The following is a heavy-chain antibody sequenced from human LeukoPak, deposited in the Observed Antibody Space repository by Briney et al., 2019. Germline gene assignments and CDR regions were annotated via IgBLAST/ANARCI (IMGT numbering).Heavy chain of an antibody. Sequence: SETLSLTCTVSGGSISSYYWSWIRQPPGKGLEWIGYIYYSGSTNYNPSLKSRVTISVDTSKNQFSLKLSSVTAADTAVYYCARIRGYSYGTFDYWGQGTLVTVSS. CDR2: IYYSGST. CDR1: GGSISSYY. D-gene: IGHD5-18*01. CDR3: ARIRGYSYGTFDY. J-gene: IGHJ4*02. V-gene: IGHV4-59*12.